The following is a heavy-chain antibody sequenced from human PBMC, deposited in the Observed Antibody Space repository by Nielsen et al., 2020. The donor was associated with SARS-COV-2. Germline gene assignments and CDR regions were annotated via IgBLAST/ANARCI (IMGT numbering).Heavy chain of an antibody. D-gene: IGHD3-22*01. Sequence: ASVKVSCKASGYSFTGYHVHWVRQAPGQGLEWMGGISAYEGNTNYAQKFQGRVTMTTDTSTSTAYMELRSLRSDDTAVYYCARAQNYYDSSGYLRNDAFDIWGQGTMVTVST. CDR2: ISAYEGNT. J-gene: IGHJ3*02. CDR3: ARAQNYYDSSGYLRNDAFDI. V-gene: IGHV1-18*04. CDR1: GYSFTGYH.